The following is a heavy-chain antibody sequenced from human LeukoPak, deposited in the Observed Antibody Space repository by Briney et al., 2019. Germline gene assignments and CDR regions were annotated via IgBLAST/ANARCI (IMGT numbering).Heavy chain of an antibody. Sequence: PGGSLRLSCAASGFSFSNAWMSWVRQAPGKGLEWVSVIYSGGNTYYGDSVKGRFTISRDNSKNKLNLQMNSLRAEDTAVYYCARDYGGYGRFDYWGQGTLVTVSS. D-gene: IGHD5-12*01. CDR2: IYSGGNT. J-gene: IGHJ4*02. CDR3: ARDYGGYGRFDY. V-gene: IGHV3-66*01. CDR1: GFSFSNAW.